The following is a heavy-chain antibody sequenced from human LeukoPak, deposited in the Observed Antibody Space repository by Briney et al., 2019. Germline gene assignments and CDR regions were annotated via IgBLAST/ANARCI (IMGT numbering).Heavy chain of an antibody. Sequence: SGGSLRLSCAASGFTFSSYWMSWVRQAPGKGLDWVANIKQDGSEKYYVDSVKGRFTISRDNAKNSLYLQMNSLRVEDTAVYYCVRRKAPWFGEFGQWGQGTLVTVSS. CDR2: IKQDGSEK. J-gene: IGHJ4*02. V-gene: IGHV3-7*01. D-gene: IGHD3-10*01. CDR3: VRRKAPWFGEFGQ. CDR1: GFTFSSYW.